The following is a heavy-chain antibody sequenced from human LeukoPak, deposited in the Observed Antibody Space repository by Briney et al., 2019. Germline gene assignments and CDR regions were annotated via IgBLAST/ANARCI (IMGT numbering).Heavy chain of an antibody. CDR2: ISHDGSDD. CDR3: VAPSTVPSNWETLEY. CDR1: GLSFSTYG. V-gene: IGHV3-30*03. D-gene: IGHD7-27*01. Sequence: PGGSLRLSCVASGLSFSTYGMHWVRQFPGKGLEWVALISHDGSDDYYGDSVKGRFTISRDNSQNTLYLQMNSLGPEDTALYYCVAPSTVPSNWETLEYWGHGTLVTVSS. J-gene: IGHJ4*01.